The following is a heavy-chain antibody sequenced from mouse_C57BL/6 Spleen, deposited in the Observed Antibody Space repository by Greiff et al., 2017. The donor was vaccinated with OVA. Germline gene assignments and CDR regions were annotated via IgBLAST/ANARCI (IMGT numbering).Heavy chain of an antibody. CDR3: ARSYSNYGFAY. V-gene: IGHV3-6*01. CDR1: GYSITSGYY. D-gene: IGHD2-5*01. CDR2: ISYDGSN. Sequence: DVKLQESGPGLVKPSQSLSLTCSVTGYSITSGYYWNWIRQFPGNKLEWMGYISYDGSNNYNPSLKNRISITRDTSKNQFFLKLNSVTTEDTATYYCARSYSNYGFAYWGQGTLVTVSA. J-gene: IGHJ3*01.